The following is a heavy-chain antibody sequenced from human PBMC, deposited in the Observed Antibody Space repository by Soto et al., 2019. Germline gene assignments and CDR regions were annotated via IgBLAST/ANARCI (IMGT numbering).Heavy chain of an antibody. V-gene: IGHV5-51*01. Sequence: VQLVQAGAEVRQPGESLSISCKASGYTITDYWIGWVRQMPGQGLEWMGIIHPGTSEIRYSPSFQGQVTLSADKSISTAFLHWGRLKASDTAMYYCARLFYDDSSVDPWGQGTRVTVSS. D-gene: IGHD3-22*01. CDR1: GYTITDYW. CDR3: ARLFYDDSSVDP. J-gene: IGHJ5*02. CDR2: IHPGTSEI.